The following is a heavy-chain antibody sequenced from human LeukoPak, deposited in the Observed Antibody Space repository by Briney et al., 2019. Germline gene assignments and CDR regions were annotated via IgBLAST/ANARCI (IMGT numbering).Heavy chain of an antibody. J-gene: IGHJ5*01. V-gene: IGHV4-59*11. CDR3: ARLVWLGESPGSWFDS. Sequence: PSETLSLTCSVSGGSITSHFWSWIRQPPGKGLEWIGYIHYSGSTNYNPSLKSRVTISPDTSKNQLFLKLNSVTAADTAVYYCARLVWLGESPGSWFDSWGQGTLVTVSP. CDR2: IHYSGST. CDR1: GGSITSHF. D-gene: IGHD3-10*01.